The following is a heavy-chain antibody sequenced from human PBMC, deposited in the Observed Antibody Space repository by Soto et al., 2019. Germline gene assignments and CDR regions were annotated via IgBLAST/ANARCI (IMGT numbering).Heavy chain of an antibody. D-gene: IGHD3-9*01. CDR3: ARHTPYYDFLTGYSLYYYYGMDV. Sequence: PVESLKLSCKGSGYSCTSYWISWVRQMPGKGLERMGRIDPSDSYTNYSPSFQGHVTISADKSISTAYLQWSSRKASDTAMYYCARHTPYYDFLTGYSLYYYYGMDVWGQGTTVTVSS. J-gene: IGHJ6*02. CDR2: IDPSDSYT. V-gene: IGHV5-10-1*01. CDR1: GYSCTSYW.